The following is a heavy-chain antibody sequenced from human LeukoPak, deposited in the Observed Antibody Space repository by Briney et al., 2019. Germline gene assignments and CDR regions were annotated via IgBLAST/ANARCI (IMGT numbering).Heavy chain of an antibody. D-gene: IGHD1-26*01. CDR1: GDFIRSYW. CDR2: IYAYGST. Sequence: TLSLTCALSGDFIRSYWWGWVRHPAGRGMEWLGRIYAYGSTKFNPSLKSRLTMSMDTSTNRISLNLASVTAADTAIYFCARQGYTAIYYFLDFWSQGMLVTVSS. J-gene: IGHJ4*02. V-gene: IGHV4-59*10. CDR3: ARQGYTAIYYFLDF.